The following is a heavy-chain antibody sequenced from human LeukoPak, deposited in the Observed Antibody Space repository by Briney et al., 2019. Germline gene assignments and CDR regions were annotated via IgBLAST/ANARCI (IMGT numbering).Heavy chain of an antibody. CDR1: GLTAITNG. CDR2: LYSDGNT. J-gene: IGHJ4*02. CDR3: ARGVEPLAANTLAY. D-gene: IGHD1-14*01. V-gene: IGHV3-53*01. Sequence: GGSLSLSCALSGLTAITNGMTWVRQAPGKWLEWVSVLYSDGNTKYADYVQGRFTISRDKSKTTLYLEMTSLSPDDTAVYYCARGVEPLAANTLAYWGQGTLVTVSS.